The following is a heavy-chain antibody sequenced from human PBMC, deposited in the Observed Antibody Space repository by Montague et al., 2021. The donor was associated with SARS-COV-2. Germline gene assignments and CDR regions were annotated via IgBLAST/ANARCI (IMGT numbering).Heavy chain of an antibody. J-gene: IGHJ4*02. CDR3: ARDRFDFGAGRQGTIDF. V-gene: IGHV4-4*07. Sequence: SETLSLTCSVSGDSITNHYWSWIRQPAGKGLEWIGRMHFTGKTNFSPFFSSRLTMSADTSKNQFTLKLTSVTAADTAIYFCARDRFDFGAGRQGTIDFWGQGTLVTVSS. CDR1: GDSITNHY. D-gene: IGHD3-10*01. CDR2: MHFTGKT.